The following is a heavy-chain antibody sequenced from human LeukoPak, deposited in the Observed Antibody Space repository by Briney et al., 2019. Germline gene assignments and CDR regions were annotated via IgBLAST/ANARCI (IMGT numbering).Heavy chain of an antibody. V-gene: IGHV4-39*07. Sequence: KSSETLSLTCTVSGGSISSSSYYWGWIRQPPGKGLEWIGSIYYSGSTYYNPSLKSRVTISVDTSKNQLSLKLGSVTAADTAVYYCARDGSGYDLSPFDPWGQGTLVTVSS. CDR1: GGSISSSSYY. J-gene: IGHJ5*02. D-gene: IGHD5-12*01. CDR2: IYYSGST. CDR3: ARDGSGYDLSPFDP.